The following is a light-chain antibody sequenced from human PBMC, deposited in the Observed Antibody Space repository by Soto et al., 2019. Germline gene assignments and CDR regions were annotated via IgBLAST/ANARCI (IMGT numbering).Light chain of an antibody. CDR2: GAS. CDR3: QQDNNWPPST. CDR1: QNINNN. J-gene: IGKJ1*01. V-gene: IGKV3-15*01. Sequence: EIVMTQSPATLSESPGERVSLSCRASQNINNNLAWYQQKPGQAPRLLIFGASTRATGIPARFSGSGSGTEFTLTVNSLQSEDFAVYYCQQDNNWPPSTFGQGTKVEIK.